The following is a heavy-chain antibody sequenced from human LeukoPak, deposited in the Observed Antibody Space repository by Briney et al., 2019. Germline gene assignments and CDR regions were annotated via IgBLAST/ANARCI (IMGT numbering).Heavy chain of an antibody. D-gene: IGHD1-1*01. CDR3: ARARSTTETSWFDP. V-gene: IGHV3-74*01. Sequence: GGSLRLSCAASGFTFSNYWLHWVRQAPGKGLVWVSRISPDGSSTTYADSVKGRFTISRDNAKNTLYLQMNSLRAEDTAVYFCARARSTTETSWFDPWGLGTLATVSS. CDR1: GFTFSNYW. J-gene: IGHJ5*02. CDR2: ISPDGSST.